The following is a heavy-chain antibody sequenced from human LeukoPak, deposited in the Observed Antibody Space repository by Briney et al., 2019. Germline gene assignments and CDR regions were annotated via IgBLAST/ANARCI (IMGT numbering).Heavy chain of an antibody. J-gene: IGHJ4*02. CDR1: GYTLTELS. CDR2: FDPEDGET. D-gene: IGHD3-16*01. V-gene: IGHV1-24*01. Sequence: ASVKVSCKVSGYTLTELSMHWVRQAPGKGLEWMGNFDPEDGETIYAQKFQGRVTMTEDTSTDTAYMELSSLRSEDTAVYYCATNLGGHSPPDYWGQGTLVTVSS. CDR3: ATNLGGHSPPDY.